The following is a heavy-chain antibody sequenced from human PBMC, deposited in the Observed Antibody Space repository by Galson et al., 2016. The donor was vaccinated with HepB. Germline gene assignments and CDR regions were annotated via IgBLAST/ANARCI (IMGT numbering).Heavy chain of an antibody. CDR1: GFTVTSDN. CDR3: ARVPNLSLGYFGQ. V-gene: IGHV3-66*01. Sequence: SLRLSCAASGFTVTSDNMSWVRQAPGKGLEWVSLIYSGDNTFYADSVKGRFTISRDNSRNSLYLQMNSLRAEATAVYYCARVPNLSLGYFGQWGQGTRVTVSS. CDR2: IYSGDNT. J-gene: IGHJ4*02.